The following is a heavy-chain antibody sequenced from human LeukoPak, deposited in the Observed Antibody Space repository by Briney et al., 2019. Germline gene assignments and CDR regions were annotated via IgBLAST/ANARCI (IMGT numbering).Heavy chain of an antibody. CDR1: GGTLSSYA. CDR2: IIPIFGTA. CDR3: AVGVGGYDFYYYYYMDV. J-gene: IGHJ6*03. Sequence: SVKVSCKASGGTLSSYAISWVRQAPGQGLEWMGGIIPIFGTANYAQKFQGRVTITTDESTSTAYMELSSLRSEDTAVYYCAVGVGGYDFYYYYYMDVWGKGTTVTVSS. V-gene: IGHV1-69*05. D-gene: IGHD5-12*01.